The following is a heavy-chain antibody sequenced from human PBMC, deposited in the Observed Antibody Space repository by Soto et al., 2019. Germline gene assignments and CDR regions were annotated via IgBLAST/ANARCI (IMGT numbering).Heavy chain of an antibody. CDR3: ARDWLAISGRYYGGY. CDR2: ISAYNGNT. CDR1: GYTFTSYG. J-gene: IGHJ4*02. D-gene: IGHD1-26*01. V-gene: IGHV1-18*04. Sequence: GASVKVSCKSSGYTFTSYGISWVRQAPGQGLEWMGWISAYNGNTNYAQKLQGRVTMTTGTSTSTAYMELRSLRSDDTAVYYCARDWLAISGRYYGGYWGQGTLVAVYS.